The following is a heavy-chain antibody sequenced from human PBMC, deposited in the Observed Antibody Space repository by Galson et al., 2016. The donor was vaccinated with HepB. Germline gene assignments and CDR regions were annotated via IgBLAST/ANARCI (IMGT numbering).Heavy chain of an antibody. V-gene: IGHV4-39*01. Sequence: SETLSLTCTVSGGSISTTTDYWGWIRQSPGKGLEWIGSIYYTGSTYYKPSLQSRATISVDTSKNQLSLKLTSVTAADTALYYCARLDLYGEYGDYDSWGQGTLVTVSS. J-gene: IGHJ4*02. CDR2: IYYTGST. D-gene: IGHD4-17*01. CDR3: ARLDLYGEYGDYDS. CDR1: GGSISTTTDY.